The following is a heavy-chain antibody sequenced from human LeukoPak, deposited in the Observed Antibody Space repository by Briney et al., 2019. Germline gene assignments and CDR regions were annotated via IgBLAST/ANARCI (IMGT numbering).Heavy chain of an antibody. Sequence: KTSETLSLTCAVDGGSFTGYYWSWIRQPPGKGLEWIGEISHRGSTNYNPSLKSRVTISVYTSRNQFSLKLKSVTAADTAVYYCTKSNGYGLVDIWGQGTMVTVSS. CDR1: GGSFTGYY. CDR3: TKSNGYGLVDI. V-gene: IGHV4-34*01. J-gene: IGHJ3*02. CDR2: ISHRGST. D-gene: IGHD3-10*01.